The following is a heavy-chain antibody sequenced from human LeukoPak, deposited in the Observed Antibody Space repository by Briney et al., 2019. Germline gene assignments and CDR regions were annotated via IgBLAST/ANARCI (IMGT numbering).Heavy chain of an antibody. CDR1: GFTVSSNY. D-gene: IGHD4-17*01. CDR3: ARKFYGDYYFDY. J-gene: IGHJ4*02. Sequence: GSLRLSCAASGFTVSSNYMSWVRQAPGKGLEWVSVIYSGGSTYYADSVKGRFTISRDNSKNTLYLQVNSLRAEDTAVYYCARKFYGDYYFDYWGQGTLVTVSS. CDR2: IYSGGST. V-gene: IGHV3-66*01.